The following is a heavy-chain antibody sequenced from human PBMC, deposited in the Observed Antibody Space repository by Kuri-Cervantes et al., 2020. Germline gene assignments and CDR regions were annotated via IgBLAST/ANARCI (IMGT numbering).Heavy chain of an antibody. CDR2: ISYDGSNK. Sequence: GESLKISCAASGFTFSSYAMHWVRQAPGKGLEWVAVISYDGSNKYYADSVKGRFTISRDNAKNALYLQMNSLRAGDTAVYYCARSIVSTIFGVVISGHAFDIWGQGTMVTVSS. D-gene: IGHD3-3*01. CDR3: ARSIVSTIFGVVISGHAFDI. CDR1: GFTFSSYA. J-gene: IGHJ3*02. V-gene: IGHV3-30*04.